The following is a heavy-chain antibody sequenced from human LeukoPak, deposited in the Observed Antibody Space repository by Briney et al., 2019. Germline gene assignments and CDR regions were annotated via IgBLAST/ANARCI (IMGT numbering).Heavy chain of an antibody. CDR3: AKDSSGTCLDV. Sequence: GGSLRLSCAASGFTFSNAWMSWVRQAPGKGLEWVGRIKSKTDGGTIDYAAPVKGRFTISRDNSKNTLYLQMNSLRAEDTAVYYCAKDSSGTCLDVWGQGTTVTVSS. V-gene: IGHV3-15*01. J-gene: IGHJ6*02. CDR1: GFTFSNAW. CDR2: IKSKTDGGTI. D-gene: IGHD6-19*01.